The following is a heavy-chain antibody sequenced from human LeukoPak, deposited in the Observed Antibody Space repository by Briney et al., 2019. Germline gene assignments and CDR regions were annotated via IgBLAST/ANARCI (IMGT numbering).Heavy chain of an antibody. CDR2: ISSSSSTI. J-gene: IGHJ4*02. V-gene: IGHV3-48*01. Sequence: GGSLRLTCAASGFTFSSYSMNWVRQAPGKGLEWVSYISSSSSTIYYADSVKGRFTISRDNAKNSLYLQMNSLRAEDTAVYYCARVPGFVYGVVVPAADYWGQGTLVTVSS. D-gene: IGHD2-2*01. CDR3: ARVPGFVYGVVVPAADY. CDR1: GFTFSSYS.